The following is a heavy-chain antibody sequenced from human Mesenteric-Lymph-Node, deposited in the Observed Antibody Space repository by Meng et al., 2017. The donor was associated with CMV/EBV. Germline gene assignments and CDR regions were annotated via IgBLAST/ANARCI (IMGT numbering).Heavy chain of an antibody. CDR1: GYGFTSYW. Sequence: GGSLRLSCKGSGYGFTSYWIAWVRQMPGKGPEWMGIIYPGDSDTTYNPSFQGQVTMSVDKSVSTAYLQWSSLKASDTAIYYCARRYLTTLGVAIGAFDLWGQGTLVTVSS. V-gene: IGHV5-51*01. CDR3: ARRYLTTLGVAIGAFDL. J-gene: IGHJ3*01. CDR2: IYPGDSDT. D-gene: IGHD3-3*01.